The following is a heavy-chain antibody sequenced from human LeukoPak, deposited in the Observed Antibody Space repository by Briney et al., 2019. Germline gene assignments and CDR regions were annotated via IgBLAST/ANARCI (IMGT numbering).Heavy chain of an antibody. CDR2: TYYRSKWYN. CDR3: ARGKYYDSSGYYYYYYYMDV. V-gene: IGHV6-1*01. CDR1: GDSVSSNSAA. J-gene: IGHJ6*03. Sequence: SQTLSLTCAISGDSVSSNSAAWNWIRQSPSRGLEWLGRTYYRSKWYNDYAVSVKSRITINPDTSKNQFSLQLNSVTPEDTAVYYCARGKYYDSSGYYYYYYYMDVWGKGTTVTVSS. D-gene: IGHD3-22*01.